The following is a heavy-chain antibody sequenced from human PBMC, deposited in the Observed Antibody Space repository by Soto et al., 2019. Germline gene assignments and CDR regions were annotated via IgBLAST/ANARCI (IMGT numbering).Heavy chain of an antibody. V-gene: IGHV3-23*01. CDR2: IGGSGRTT. J-gene: IGHJ4*02. CDR3: AKSRYSDSSGDFYDY. D-gene: IGHD3-22*01. Sequence: WGCLRLSCAASAFTFNNYAMSWVRQAPGKGLEWVSGIGGSGRTTYYADSVKGRFTISRDNSNNTLFLQMNSLRAEDTAVYYCAKSRYSDSSGDFYDYWGQGTLVTVSS. CDR1: AFTFNNYA.